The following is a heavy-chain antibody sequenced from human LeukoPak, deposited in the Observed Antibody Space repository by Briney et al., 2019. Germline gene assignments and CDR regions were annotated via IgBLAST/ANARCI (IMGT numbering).Heavy chain of an antibody. D-gene: IGHD6-13*01. Sequence: ASVKVSCKASGYTFTNYYMHLVRQAPGQGLEWMGIINPSGDSTTYAQKFQGRVTMTRDTSTSTVYMELTSLRSDDTAVYYCARDPRLGSSWYFEYWGQGTLVTVSS. CDR3: ARDPRLGSSWYFEY. J-gene: IGHJ4*02. CDR1: GYTFTNYY. CDR2: INPSGDST. V-gene: IGHV1-46*01.